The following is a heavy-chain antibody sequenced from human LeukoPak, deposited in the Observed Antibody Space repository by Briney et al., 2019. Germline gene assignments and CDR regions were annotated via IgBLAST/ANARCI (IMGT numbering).Heavy chain of an antibody. D-gene: IGHD3-10*01. Sequence: GESLRLSCAASGFTFSSYAMSWVRQAPGKGLEWVSAISGSGGSTYYADSVKGRFTISRDNSKNTLYLQMNSLRAEDTAVYYCATYYYYGSGSYDSWDYWGQGTLVTVSS. CDR3: ATYYYYGSGSYDSWDY. V-gene: IGHV3-23*01. J-gene: IGHJ4*02. CDR2: ISGSGGST. CDR1: GFTFSSYA.